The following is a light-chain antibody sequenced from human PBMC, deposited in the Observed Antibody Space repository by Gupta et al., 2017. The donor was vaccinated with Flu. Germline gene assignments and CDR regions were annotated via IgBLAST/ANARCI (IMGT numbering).Light chain of an antibody. J-gene: IGLJ2*01. V-gene: IGLV3-21*02. CDR2: DDS. CDR1: NIGRKS. Sequence: SYVLTQPPSVSVAPGQTARMTCGGANIGRKSVHWYQQKPGQAPVVVVYDDSDRPSGIPERFSGSHSGNTATLTINRVDAGDEADYYCQVWDGGRDDSGLFGGGTKLTVL. CDR3: QVWDGGRDDSGL.